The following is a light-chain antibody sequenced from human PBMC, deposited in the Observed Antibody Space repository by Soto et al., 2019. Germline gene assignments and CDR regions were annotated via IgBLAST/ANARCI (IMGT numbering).Light chain of an antibody. J-gene: IGLJ1*01. CDR1: SANIGSNP. CDR3: AAWNDSLDDYV. CDR2: SND. V-gene: IGLV1-44*01. Sequence: QSVLAQPPSASGTPGQRVTISCSGSSANIGSNPVTWYQQLPRTAPKLLIYSNDKRPSGVPDRFSASKSGTSASLAISGLQSEDEAEYYCAAWNDSLDDYVFGTGTKVHRP.